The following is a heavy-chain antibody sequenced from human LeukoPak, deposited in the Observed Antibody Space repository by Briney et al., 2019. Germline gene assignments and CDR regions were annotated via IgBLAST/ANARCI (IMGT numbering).Heavy chain of an antibody. CDR2: INPSGGST. D-gene: IGHD3-22*01. CDR3: AGDSEHYYDSSGYYYLGY. V-gene: IGHV1-46*01. Sequence: ASVKVSCKASGYTFTSYYMHWVRQAPGQGLEWMGIINPSGGSTSYARKFQGRVTMTRDTSTSTVYMELSSLRSEDTAVYYCAGDSEHYYDSSGYYYLGYWGQGTLVTVSS. CDR1: GYTFTSYY. J-gene: IGHJ4*02.